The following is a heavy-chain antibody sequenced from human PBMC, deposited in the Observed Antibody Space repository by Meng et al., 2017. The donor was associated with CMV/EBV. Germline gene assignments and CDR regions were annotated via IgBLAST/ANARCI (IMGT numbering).Heavy chain of an antibody. Sequence: VSVKVSCKASGYVFTSYDINWVRQAPGQGLEWLGWISVYKGDTNYAQKVQGRVTLTADTSTSTAYMELRGLRSDDTAVYYCARSRVGAWTWFDPWGQGTLVTVSS. D-gene: IGHD1-26*01. CDR2: ISVYKGDT. J-gene: IGHJ5*02. CDR1: GYVFTSYD. V-gene: IGHV1-18*01. CDR3: ARSRVGAWTWFDP.